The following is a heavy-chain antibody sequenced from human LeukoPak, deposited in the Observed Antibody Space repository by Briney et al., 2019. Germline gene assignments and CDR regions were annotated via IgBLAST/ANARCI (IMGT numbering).Heavy chain of an antibody. Sequence: ASVKVSCKAYGYTFTSYGISWVRQAAGQGLEWMGWISAYNGNTNYAQKLQGRGTMTTDTSTSTAYMELGSLRSDDTAVYYCASWAIYSYGGAFDIWGQGTMVTVSS. CDR2: ISAYNGNT. J-gene: IGHJ3*02. D-gene: IGHD5-18*01. CDR3: ASWAIYSYGGAFDI. CDR1: GYTFTSYG. V-gene: IGHV1-18*01.